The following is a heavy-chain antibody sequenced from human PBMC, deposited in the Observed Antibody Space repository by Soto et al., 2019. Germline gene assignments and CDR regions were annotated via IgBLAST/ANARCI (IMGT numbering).Heavy chain of an antibody. CDR1: GFTFSSYW. J-gene: IGHJ6*02. D-gene: IGHD6-19*01. CDR2: IKQDGSEK. Sequence: LRLSCAASGFTFSSYWMSWVRQAPGKGLEWVANIKQDGSEKYYVDSVKGRFTISRDNAKNSLYLQMNSLRAEDTAVYYCARNMGAVAGYYYYYYGMDVWGQGTTVTVSS. V-gene: IGHV3-7*03. CDR3: ARNMGAVAGYYYYYYGMDV.